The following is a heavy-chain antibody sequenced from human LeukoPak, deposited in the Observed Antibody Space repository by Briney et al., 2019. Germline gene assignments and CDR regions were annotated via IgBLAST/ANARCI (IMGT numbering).Heavy chain of an antibody. Sequence: ASVKVSCKASGYTFTGYYMHWVRRAPGQGLEWMGRINPNSGGTNYAQKFQGRVTMTRDTSISTAYMELSRPRSDDTAVYYCARDLIVVNWFDPWGQGTLVTVSS. D-gene: IGHD2-15*01. CDR1: GYTFTGYY. J-gene: IGHJ5*02. V-gene: IGHV1-2*06. CDR3: ARDLIVVNWFDP. CDR2: INPNSGGT.